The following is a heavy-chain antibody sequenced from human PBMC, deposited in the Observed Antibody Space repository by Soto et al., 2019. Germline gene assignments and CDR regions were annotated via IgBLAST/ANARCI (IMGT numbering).Heavy chain of an antibody. Sequence: HEHLVQSGAEVKRPGASLKVSCKASGYSFTGYYIHWVRQAPGQGLEWMGWINPDSGATNYAQNFQGRVTLTSDTAISTAYMDLTSLTSDDTAVYYCARGDYGTGGYPFPYVDYWGQATLVIVSS. D-gene: IGHD2-8*02. CDR2: INPDSGAT. CDR3: ARGDYGTGGYPFPYVDY. CDR1: GYSFTGYY. J-gene: IGHJ4*02. V-gene: IGHV1-2*02.